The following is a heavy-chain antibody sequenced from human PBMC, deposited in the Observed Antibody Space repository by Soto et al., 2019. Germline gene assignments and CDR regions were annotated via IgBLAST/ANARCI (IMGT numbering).Heavy chain of an antibody. V-gene: IGHV3-30*18. CDR3: AKDYGTVNGFSAYCIAGSGDCRHVFDF. CDR2: ISCDGSNK. J-gene: IGHJ3*01. CDR1: GFTFSSYG. Sequence: GGSLRLSCAASGFTFSSYGMHWVRQAPGKGLEWVAVISCDGSNKYYADSVKGRFTISRDNSKNTLYLQMNSLRAEDTAVYYCAKDYGTVNGFSAYCIAGSGDCRHVFDFWGQGTMVTVSS. D-gene: IGHD2-15*01.